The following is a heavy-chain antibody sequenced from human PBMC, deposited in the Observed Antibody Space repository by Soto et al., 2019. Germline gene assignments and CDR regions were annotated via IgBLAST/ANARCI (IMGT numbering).Heavy chain of an antibody. V-gene: IGHV3-21*02. Sequence: EVQLVESGGGLVKPGGSLRLSCAASGFTFTSYAMNWVRQGPGKGLEWVSSVSSNSDYIYYADSVRGRFTISRDNAANSVSLQMISLTVEETAVYYYATDYYWGQGTLDTVSS. CDR2: VSSNSDYI. J-gene: IGHJ4*02. CDR1: GFTFTSYA. CDR3: ATDYY.